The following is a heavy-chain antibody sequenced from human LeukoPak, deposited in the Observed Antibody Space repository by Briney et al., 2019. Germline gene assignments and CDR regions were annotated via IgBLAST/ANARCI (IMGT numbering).Heavy chain of an antibody. J-gene: IGHJ1*01. CDR1: GFTFSDYA. V-gene: IGHV3-23*01. CDR2: ISGGCGST. Sequence: GGSLRLSCTASGFTFSDYAMSWVRQSPGKGLEWVSVISGGCGSTYYADSVKGRFTISRDNSKNTLYLQMNSLGADATAVYYCAKQLRGYRSFQHWGQGTLVTVSS. CDR3: AKQLRGYRSFQH. D-gene: IGHD5-18*01.